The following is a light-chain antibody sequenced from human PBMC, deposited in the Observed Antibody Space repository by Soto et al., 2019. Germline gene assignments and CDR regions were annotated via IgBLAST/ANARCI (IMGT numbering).Light chain of an antibody. CDR3: QSYDSSLSGYV. V-gene: IGLV1-40*01. CDR2: GNS. J-gene: IGLJ1*01. Sequence: QSVLTRPPSVSGAPGQRVTISCTGSSSNIGAGYGVHWYQQLPGTAPKLLIYGNSNRPSGVPDRFSGSKSGTSASLAITGLQAEDEADYYCQSYDSSLSGYVFGTGTKLTVL. CDR1: SSNIGAGYG.